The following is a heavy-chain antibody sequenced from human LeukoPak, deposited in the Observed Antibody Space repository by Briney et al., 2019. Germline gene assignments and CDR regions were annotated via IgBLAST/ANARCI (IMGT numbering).Heavy chain of an antibody. CDR2: INPNSGGT. Sequence: GASVKVSCKASGYTFTGYYMHWVRQAPGQGLEWMGWINPNSGGTNYAQKFQGRVTMTRDTSISTAYMELSRLRSDDTAVYYCARDKLRGYCSSTSCYKADFYYYYGMDVWGQGTTVTVSS. CDR1: GYTFTGYY. CDR3: ARDKLRGYCSSTSCYKADFYYYYGMDV. V-gene: IGHV1-2*02. J-gene: IGHJ6*02. D-gene: IGHD2-2*02.